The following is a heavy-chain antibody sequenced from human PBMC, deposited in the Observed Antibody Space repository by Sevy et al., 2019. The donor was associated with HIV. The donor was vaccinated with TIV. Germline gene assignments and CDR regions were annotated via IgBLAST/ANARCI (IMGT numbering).Heavy chain of an antibody. Sequence: SETLSLTCTVSGGSISSYYWIWIRQPPGKGLEWIGYIYYSGSTNYNPSLKSRVTISVDTSKNQFSLKLSSVTAADTAVYYCARDMLGYCSSTSCYAEGYLDYRGQGTLVTVSS. CDR1: GGSISSYY. CDR3: ARDMLGYCSSTSCYAEGYLDY. CDR2: IYYSGST. J-gene: IGHJ4*02. V-gene: IGHV4-59*01. D-gene: IGHD2-2*01.